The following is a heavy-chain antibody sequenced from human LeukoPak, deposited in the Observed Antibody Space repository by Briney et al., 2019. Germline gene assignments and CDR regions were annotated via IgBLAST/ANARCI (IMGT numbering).Heavy chain of an antibody. V-gene: IGHV4-38-2*02. CDR3: ATNVVTHAGMDV. CDR2: ISYTGST. J-gene: IGHJ6*02. D-gene: IGHD2-15*01. Sequence: SQTLSLTCTVSGYSISSGYYWGWIRQPPGKGLEWVGFISYTGSTNYNPALKSRLTISVDTSKNQFSLRLSSVTAADTAVYYCATNVVTHAGMDVWGQGTTVTVSS. CDR1: GYSISSGYY.